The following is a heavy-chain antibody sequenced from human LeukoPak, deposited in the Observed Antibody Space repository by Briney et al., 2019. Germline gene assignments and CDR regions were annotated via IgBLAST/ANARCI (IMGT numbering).Heavy chain of an antibody. CDR1: GFSFSSYW. CDR3: ARHPPYASSSAYFDP. J-gene: IGHJ5*02. CDR2: IYPGDSDT. V-gene: IGHV5-51*01. D-gene: IGHD3-16*01. Sequence: GESLKISCETSGFSFSSYWIAWVRQMPGKGLEWIGMIYPGDSDTTYSPSSQGQVFISADTSISTAYLELTRLQASDTAIYYCARHPPYASSSAYFDPWGQGTLVTVDS.